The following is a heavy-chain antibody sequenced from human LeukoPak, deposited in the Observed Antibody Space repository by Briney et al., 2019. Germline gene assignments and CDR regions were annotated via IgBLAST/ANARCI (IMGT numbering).Heavy chain of an antibody. CDR3: AKSMGVLTGYFFDY. CDR1: GFTFGSYA. V-gene: IGHV3-23*01. CDR2: ISGSCGST. J-gene: IGHJ4*02. D-gene: IGHD3-9*01. Sequence: GGSLRLSCAASGFTFGSYAMSWVRQAPGKGLEWGSAISGSCGSTYYADSVKGRFTISRDNSKNTLYLQMNSLRAEDTAVYSCAKSMGVLTGYFFDYWGQGTLVTVSS.